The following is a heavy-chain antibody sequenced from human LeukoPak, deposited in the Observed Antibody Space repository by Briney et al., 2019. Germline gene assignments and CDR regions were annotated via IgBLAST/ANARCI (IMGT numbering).Heavy chain of an antibody. CDR2: IYYSGNP. CDR1: GGSFTKYY. J-gene: IGHJ4*02. V-gene: IGHV4-59*01. D-gene: IGHD5-18*01. CDR3: ASQRGYAYGFDS. Sequence: PSETLSLTCTVSGGSFTKYYWTWIRQSPEKGLEWIGHIYYSGNPTYNPSLKSRFTISVDPSKNQVSLKLTSVTTADTAIYYCASQRGYAYGFDSWGQGTLVAVSS.